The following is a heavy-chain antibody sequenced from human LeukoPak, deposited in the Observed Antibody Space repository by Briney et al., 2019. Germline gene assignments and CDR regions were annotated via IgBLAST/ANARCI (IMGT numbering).Heavy chain of an antibody. Sequence: ASVKVSCKASGYTFTDYYMHWVRQAPGQGLEWMGWVNPNSGGTNYAQKFQGRVTMTRDTPITTAYMDLSRLTSDDTAVYYCARDGGRGWEFDYWGQGTLATVSS. J-gene: IGHJ4*02. V-gene: IGHV1-2*02. CDR1: GYTFTDYY. CDR2: VNPNSGGT. D-gene: IGHD6-19*01. CDR3: ARDGGRGWEFDY.